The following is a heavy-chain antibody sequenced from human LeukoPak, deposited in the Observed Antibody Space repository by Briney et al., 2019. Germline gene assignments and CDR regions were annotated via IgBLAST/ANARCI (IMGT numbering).Heavy chain of an antibody. CDR2: IKQDGSEK. CDR1: GFTFSSYW. D-gene: IGHD3-9*01. V-gene: IGHV3-7*01. Sequence: GGSLRLSCAASGFTFSSYWMSWVRQAPGKGVEWVANIKQDGSEKYYVDSVKGRFTISRGNAKNSLYLQMNSLRAEDTAVYYCARVRDILTGYLTYYFDYWGQGTLVTVSS. J-gene: IGHJ4*02. CDR3: ARVRDILTGYLTYYFDY.